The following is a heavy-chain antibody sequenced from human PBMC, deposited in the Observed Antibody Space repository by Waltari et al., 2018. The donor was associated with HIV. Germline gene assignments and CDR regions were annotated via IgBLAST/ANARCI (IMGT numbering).Heavy chain of an antibody. CDR2: INPSSGGT. CDR3: ARDRARTTDYYYYGMDV. D-gene: IGHD1-7*01. Sequence: QVQLVQSGAEVKKPGASVKVSCKASGYTFTGYYMHWVRQAPGQGLEWMGWINPSSGGTNYAQEFQGRVTMTRDTSISTAYMELSRLRSDDTAVYYCARDRARTTDYYYYGMDVWGQGTTVTVSS. CDR1: GYTFTGYY. V-gene: IGHV1-2*02. J-gene: IGHJ6*02.